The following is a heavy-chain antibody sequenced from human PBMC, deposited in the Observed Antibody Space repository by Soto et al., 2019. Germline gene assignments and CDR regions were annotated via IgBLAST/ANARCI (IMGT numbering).Heavy chain of an antibody. CDR2: ISESGCT. Sequence: LSITCAVSAAFVRTCAYYWRCVRQRPGRGLEWIGQISESGCTYYKMSLTCRRPLSLDRYNNQYPLNLRLLTGADTSVYSCARLRIATNNYKWLDPWGQGTLVTVS. CDR3: ARLRIATNNYKWLDP. V-gene: IGHV4-31*11. D-gene: IGHD2-21*01. J-gene: IGHJ5*02. CDR1: AAFVRTCAYY.